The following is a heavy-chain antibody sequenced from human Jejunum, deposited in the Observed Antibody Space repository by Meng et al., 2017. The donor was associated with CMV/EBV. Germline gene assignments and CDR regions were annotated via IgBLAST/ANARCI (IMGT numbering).Heavy chain of an antibody. Sequence: AASGCRFSDYSMNWVRQAPGKGLEWIAYISTTGTRVDYADSVKGRFTISRDHAKNSLSLQMHSLRVEDTATYFCAKVGSRYYFESWGQGLLVTVPS. D-gene: IGHD3-10*01. CDR1: GCRFSDYS. CDR3: AKVGSRYYFES. V-gene: IGHV3-48*04. CDR2: ISTTGTRV. J-gene: IGHJ4*02.